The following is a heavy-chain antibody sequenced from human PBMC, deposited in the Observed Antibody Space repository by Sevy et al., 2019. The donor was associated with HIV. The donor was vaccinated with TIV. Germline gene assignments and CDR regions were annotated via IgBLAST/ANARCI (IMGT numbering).Heavy chain of an antibody. J-gene: IGHJ5*02. D-gene: IGHD3-3*01. CDR2: IRSKAKSYAT. V-gene: IGHV3-73*01. CDR3: TRSAFWSGYLGFDP. Sequence: GGSLRLSCAASGFTFSGSAMHWVRQASGKGLEWVGRIRSKAKSYATAYAASVKGRFTISRDDSKNTAYLQMNSLKTEDTAVYYCTRSAFWSGYLGFDPWGQGTLVTVSS. CDR1: GFTFSGSA.